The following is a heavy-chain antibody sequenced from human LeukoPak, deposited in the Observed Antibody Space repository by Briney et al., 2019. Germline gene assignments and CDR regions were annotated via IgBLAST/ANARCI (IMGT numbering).Heavy chain of an antibody. D-gene: IGHD3-22*01. Sequence: PGVSLRLSCAASGFTVSSNYMSWVRQAPGKGLEWVSVIYSGGSTYYADSVKGRFTISRDNSKNTLYLQMNSLRAEDTAVYYCARDDSSATDAFDIWGQGTMVTVSS. V-gene: IGHV3-53*01. J-gene: IGHJ3*02. CDR1: GFTVSSNY. CDR2: IYSGGST. CDR3: ARDDSSATDAFDI.